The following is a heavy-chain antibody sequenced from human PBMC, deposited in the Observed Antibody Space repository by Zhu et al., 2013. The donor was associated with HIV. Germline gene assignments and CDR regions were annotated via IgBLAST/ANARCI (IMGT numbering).Heavy chain of an antibody. CDR3: ARGDNHRWYPLDY. V-gene: IGHV1-46*01. J-gene: IGHJ4*02. CDR1: GYTFTSYY. CDR2: INPSGGST. Sequence: QVQLVQSGAEVKKPGASVKISCRASGYTFTSYYLHWVRQAPGQGLEWMGIINPSGGSTSYAQTFQGRVTMTEDTSTNTVYMELSSLRSEDTAVYYCARGDNHRWYPLDYWGQGSLVTVSS. D-gene: IGHD2-15*01.